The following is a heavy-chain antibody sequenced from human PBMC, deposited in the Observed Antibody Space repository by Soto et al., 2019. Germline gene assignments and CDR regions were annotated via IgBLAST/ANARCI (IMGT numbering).Heavy chain of an antibody. V-gene: IGHV3-66*01. CDR2: IYSGGST. CDR3: ARDPSPSGGDWNYFDY. D-gene: IGHD2-21*02. CDR1: GFTVSNNY. Sequence: EVQLVESGGGLVQPGGSLRLSCAASGFTVSNNYMSWVRQAPGKGLEWVSVIYSGGSTYYADSVKGRFTISRDNSKNTLYLQMNSLRAEDTAVYYCARDPSPSGGDWNYFDYWGQGTLVTVSS. J-gene: IGHJ4*02.